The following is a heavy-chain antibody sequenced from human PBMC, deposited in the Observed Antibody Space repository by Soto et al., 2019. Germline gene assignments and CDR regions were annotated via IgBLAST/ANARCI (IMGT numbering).Heavy chain of an antibody. CDR2: TYYRSKWYN. CDR1: GDSVSSNSAA. D-gene: IGHD2-2*01. CDR3: AREVVSDIVVVQAADYYYGMDV. J-gene: IGHJ6*02. Sequence: SQTLSLTCAISGDSVSSNSAAWNWIRQSPSRGLEWLGRTYYRSKWYNDYAVSVKSRITINPDTSKNQFSLQLNSVTPEDTAVYYCAREVVSDIVVVQAADYYYGMDVWGQGTTVTVSS. V-gene: IGHV6-1*01.